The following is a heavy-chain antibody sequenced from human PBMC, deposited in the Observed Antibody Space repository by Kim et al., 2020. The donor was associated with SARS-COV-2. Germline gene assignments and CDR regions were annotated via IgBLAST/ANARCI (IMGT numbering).Heavy chain of an antibody. J-gene: IGHJ5*02. CDR1: GFTFSSYA. CDR2: ISYDGSNK. CDR3: ARSYSGSYYSWFDP. V-gene: IGHV3-30*04. D-gene: IGHD1-26*01. Sequence: GGSLRLSCAASGFTFSSYAMHWVRQAPGKGLEWVAVISYDGSNKYYADSVKGRFTISRDNSKNTLYLQMNSLRAEDTAVYYCARSYSGSYYSWFDPWGQGTLAT.